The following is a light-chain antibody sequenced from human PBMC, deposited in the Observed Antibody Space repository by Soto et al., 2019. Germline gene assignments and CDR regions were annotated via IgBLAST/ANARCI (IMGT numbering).Light chain of an antibody. J-gene: IGKJ4*01. V-gene: IGKV3D-20*02. Sequence: SVLTQYPGTLSLSPGERATLSCRASQSVSSSYLAWYQQKPGQAPRLLIYGASSRATGIPDRFSGSGSGTDFTLTISSLEPEDFAVYYCQQRSTWPRLTFGGGTKVDI. CDR2: GAS. CDR1: QSVSSSY. CDR3: QQRSTWPRLT.